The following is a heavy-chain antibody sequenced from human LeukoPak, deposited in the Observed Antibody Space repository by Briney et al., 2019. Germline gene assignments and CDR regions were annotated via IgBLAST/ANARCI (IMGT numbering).Heavy chain of an antibody. CDR2: INHSGST. CDR3: ARRRTRGYDFWSGYYTLCYFDY. CDR1: GGSFSGYY. V-gene: IGHV4-34*01. J-gene: IGHJ4*02. Sequence: SETLSLTCAVYGGSFSGYYWSWIRQPPGKGLEWIGEINHSGSTNYNPSLKSRVTISVDTSKNQFSLKLSSVTAADAAVYYCARRRTRGYDFWSGYYTLCYFDYWGQGTLVTVSS. D-gene: IGHD3-3*01.